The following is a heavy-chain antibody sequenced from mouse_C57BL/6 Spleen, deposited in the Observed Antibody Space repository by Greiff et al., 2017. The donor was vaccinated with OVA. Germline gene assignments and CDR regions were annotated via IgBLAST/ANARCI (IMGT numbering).Heavy chain of an antibody. CDR3: ARPYYDYGFDY. Sequence: VQLQQSGPELVKPGASVKISCKASGYTFTDYYMNWVKQSHGKSLEWIGDINPNNGGTSYNQKFKGKATLTVDKSSSTAYMELRSLTSEDSAVYYCARPYYDYGFDYWGQGTTLTVSS. J-gene: IGHJ2*01. CDR1: GYTFTDYY. V-gene: IGHV1-26*01. CDR2: INPNNGGT. D-gene: IGHD2-4*01.